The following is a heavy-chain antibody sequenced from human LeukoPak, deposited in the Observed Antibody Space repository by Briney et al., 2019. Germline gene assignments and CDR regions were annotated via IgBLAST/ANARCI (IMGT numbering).Heavy chain of an antibody. D-gene: IGHD3-10*01. CDR1: GFTFSSYA. V-gene: IGHV3-23*01. CDR3: ARDYYDSGSYGGISFDY. CDR2: ISGSGDST. Sequence: GGSLRLSCAASGFTFSSYAMSWVRQAPGKGLEWVSAISGSGDSTYYADSVKGRFTISRDNSKNTLYLQMNSLRAEDTAVYYCARDYYDSGSYGGISFDYWGQGTLVTVSS. J-gene: IGHJ4*02.